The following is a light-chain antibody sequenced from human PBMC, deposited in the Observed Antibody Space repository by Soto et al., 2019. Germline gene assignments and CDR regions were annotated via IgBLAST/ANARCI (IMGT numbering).Light chain of an antibody. CDR2: DAS. V-gene: IGKV3D-11*02. J-gene: IGKJ5*01. CDR1: QSVGTF. Sequence: VLTQSPASLSLSPGERATLSCRASQSVGTFLAWYQQKPGQAPRLLISDASTRATGVPARFSGGGSGPASPLTINSLETQDFAVYYCQQRSDWQPEITVGQGTRLEIK. CDR3: QQRSDWQPEIT.